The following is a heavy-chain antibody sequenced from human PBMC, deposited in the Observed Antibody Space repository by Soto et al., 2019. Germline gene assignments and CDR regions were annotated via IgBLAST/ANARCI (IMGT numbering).Heavy chain of an antibody. D-gene: IGHD2-21*01. CDR3: AKESGGERSAAHFDL. CDR2: ISAGGNTK. Sequence: QVQLVESGGGVVQPGTSLRLACAASGFTLSNIGMQWVRQAPGKGLEWVAVISAGGNTKYYADSVKGRFTISRDNSKNTLFLQMNSLRTEDTAVYYCAKESGGERSAAHFDLWGQGTLVTVSA. CDR1: GFTLSNIG. V-gene: IGHV3-30*18. J-gene: IGHJ4*02.